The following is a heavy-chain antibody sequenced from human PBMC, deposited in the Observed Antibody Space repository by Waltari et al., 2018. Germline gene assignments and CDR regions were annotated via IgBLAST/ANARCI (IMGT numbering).Heavy chain of an antibody. V-gene: IGHV4-38-2*01. CDR2: IYHSGRT. D-gene: IGHD6-6*01. CDR1: GYSISSGYY. CDR3: ARHPEQLVGYWYFDL. Sequence: QVQLQESGPGLVKPSETLSLTCDVSGYSISSGYYWGWIRQPPGKGLEWIGSIYHSGRTYQNPSLKIRLTISLDTSKNQFSLKLSSVTAADTAVFYCARHPEQLVGYWYFDLWGRGTLVTVSS. J-gene: IGHJ2*01.